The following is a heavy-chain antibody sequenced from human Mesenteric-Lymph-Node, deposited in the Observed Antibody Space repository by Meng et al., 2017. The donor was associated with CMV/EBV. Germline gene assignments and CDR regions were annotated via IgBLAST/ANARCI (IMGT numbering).Heavy chain of an antibody. CDR2: INPNIADT. CDR3: ARGGYYYHYGMDV. CDR1: GYTFTNFG. J-gene: IGHJ6*02. Sequence: ASVKVSCKASGYTFTNFGISWVRQAPGQGLEWMGWINPNIADTNYAQKFQDRVTMTRDKSISTAFMEVIRLRSDDTAVYYCARGGYYYHYGMDVWGQGTTVTVSS. V-gene: IGHV1-2*02.